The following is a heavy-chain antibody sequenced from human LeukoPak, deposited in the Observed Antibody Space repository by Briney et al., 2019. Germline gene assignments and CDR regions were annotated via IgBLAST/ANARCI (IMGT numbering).Heavy chain of an antibody. J-gene: IGHJ6*04. CDR2: IKQDGREK. V-gene: IGHV3-7*01. CDR3: AELGITMIGGV. Sequence: TGGSLRLSCAASGFTFSSYWMSWVRKAPGKGLEWVANIKQDGREKYYVDSVKGRFTISRDNAKNSLYLQMNSLRAEDTAVYYCAELGITMIGGVWGKGTTVTISS. CDR1: GFTFSSYW. D-gene: IGHD3-10*02.